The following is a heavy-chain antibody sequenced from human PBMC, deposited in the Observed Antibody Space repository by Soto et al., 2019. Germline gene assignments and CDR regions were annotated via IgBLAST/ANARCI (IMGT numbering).Heavy chain of an antibody. J-gene: IGHJ4*02. CDR1: GYTFTSYG. D-gene: IGHD6-19*01. CDR2: ISAYNGNT. V-gene: IGHV1-18*01. CDR3: ARDLVTGYSSGPHLFDY. Sequence: QVQLVQSGAEVKKPGASGKVSCKASGYTFTSYGICWVRQAPGQGIEWMGWISAYNGNTNYAEKLQSRVTITTDTPPSTAYMELRCPRSDDTAVYYCARDLVTGYSSGPHLFDYWGQGNLVTVSS.